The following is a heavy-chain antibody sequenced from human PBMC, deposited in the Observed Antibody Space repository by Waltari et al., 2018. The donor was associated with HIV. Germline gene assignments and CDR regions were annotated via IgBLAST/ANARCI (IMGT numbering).Heavy chain of an antibody. J-gene: IGHJ4*02. Sequence: EVQLVQSGGGLIKPGWSMRLSCAASGFSVTNYWMHWVRQSPGKGLVWVSRINIDGRTIDYADSVKGRFTISRDSAKNTLSLQMNSLREEDTAVYYCSRDTFGEYDFWGQGALVTVSS. CDR2: INIDGRTI. V-gene: IGHV3-74*01. CDR1: GFSVTNYW. CDR3: SRDTFGEYDF. D-gene: IGHD3-3*01.